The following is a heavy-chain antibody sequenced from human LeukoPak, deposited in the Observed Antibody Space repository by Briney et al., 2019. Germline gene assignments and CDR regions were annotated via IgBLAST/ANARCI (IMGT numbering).Heavy chain of an antibody. J-gene: IGHJ4*02. CDR2: ISNSGSYT. Sequence: PGGSLRLSCAASGFTFSDEYMSWIRQAPGKGLEWASYISNSGSYTNYADSVKGRLTISRDNAKNSLYLQMNSLRAEDTAVYYCARSRGAGPGAYFDYWGQGTLITVSS. CDR1: GFTFSDEY. CDR3: ARSRGAGPGAYFDY. D-gene: IGHD6-19*01. V-gene: IGHV3-11*03.